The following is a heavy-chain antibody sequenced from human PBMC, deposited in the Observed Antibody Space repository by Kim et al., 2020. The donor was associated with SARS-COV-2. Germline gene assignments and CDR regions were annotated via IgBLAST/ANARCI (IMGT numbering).Heavy chain of an antibody. V-gene: IGHV1-24*01. Sequence: QKIQARVTMTEDTSTDTAYMELGSLRSEDTAVYYCAKAVFSGYYYYGMDVWGQGTTVTVSS. J-gene: IGHJ6*02. CDR3: AKAVFSGYYYYGMDV. D-gene: IGHD3-10*02.